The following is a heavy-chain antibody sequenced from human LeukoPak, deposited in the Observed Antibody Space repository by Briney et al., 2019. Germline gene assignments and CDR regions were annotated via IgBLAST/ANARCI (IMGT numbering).Heavy chain of an antibody. Sequence: KSGGPLRLSCAASGFTFSSYAMSWVRQAPGKGLEWVSAISGSGGSTYYADSVKGRFTISRDNSKNTLYLQMNSLRAEDTAVYYCAKDRKRITIFGVVIISNPNSLDYWGQGTLVTVSS. V-gene: IGHV3-23*01. D-gene: IGHD3-3*01. CDR3: AKDRKRITIFGVVIISNPNSLDY. CDR1: GFTFSSYA. J-gene: IGHJ4*02. CDR2: ISGSGGST.